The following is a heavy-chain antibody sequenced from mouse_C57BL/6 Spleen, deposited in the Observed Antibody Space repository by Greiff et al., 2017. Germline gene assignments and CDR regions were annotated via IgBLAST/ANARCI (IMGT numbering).Heavy chain of an antibody. Sequence: VQLQQSGAELVRPGASVTLSCKASGYTFTDYEMHWVKQTPVHGLEWIGAIDPETGGTAYNQKFKGKAILTADKSSSTAYMELRSLTSEDSAVYYCTRGELRQVDYYAMDYWGQGTSVTVSS. CDR1: GYTFTDYE. CDR2: IDPETGGT. J-gene: IGHJ4*01. V-gene: IGHV1-15*01. D-gene: IGHD2-4*01. CDR3: TRGELRQVDYYAMDY.